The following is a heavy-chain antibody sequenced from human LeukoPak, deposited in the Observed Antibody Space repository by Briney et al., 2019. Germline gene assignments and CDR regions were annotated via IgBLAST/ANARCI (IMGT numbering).Heavy chain of an antibody. CDR2: IRSSSSAI. CDR3: VRDGMGATPVDY. J-gene: IGHJ4*02. D-gene: IGHD2-15*01. V-gene: IGHV3-48*04. Sequence: GGSLRLSCAASGFTFSNFGMIWVRQTPGKGLEWISYIRSSSSAIYYADSVKGRFTISRDNAESSLYLQMNGLRADDTAVYYCVRDGMGATPVDYWGQGALVTVSS. CDR1: GFTFSNFG.